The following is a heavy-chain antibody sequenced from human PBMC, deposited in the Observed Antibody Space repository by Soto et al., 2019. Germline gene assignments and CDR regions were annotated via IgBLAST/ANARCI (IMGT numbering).Heavy chain of an antibody. D-gene: IGHD2-2*01. CDR2: IYYSGST. CDR3: ARSGPAVINWFDP. CDR1: GGSISSGDYY. J-gene: IGHJ5*02. Sequence: KTSETLSLTCTVSGGSISSGDYYWSWIRQPPGKGLEWIGYIYYSGSTYYNPSLKSRVTISVDTSKNQFSLKLSSVTAADTAVYYCARSGPAVINWFDPWGQGTLVTVSS. V-gene: IGHV4-30-4*01.